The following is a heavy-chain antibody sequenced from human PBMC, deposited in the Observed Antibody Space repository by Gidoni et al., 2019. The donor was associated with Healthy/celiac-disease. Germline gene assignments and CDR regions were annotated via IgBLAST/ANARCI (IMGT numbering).Heavy chain of an antibody. Sequence: QVQLVQSGAEVEKPGASVKVSCKASGYTFTSYAMHWVRQAPGQRLEWMGWINAGKGNTKNSQKFQGRVTITRDTTASTAYMELSSLRSENTAVYYCARDRGSVYYAPWDYYMDVWGKGTTVTVSS. CDR2: INAGKGNT. CDR1: GYTFTSYA. J-gene: IGHJ6*03. CDR3: ARDRGSVYYAPWDYYMDV. V-gene: IGHV1-3*01. D-gene: IGHD2-2*01.